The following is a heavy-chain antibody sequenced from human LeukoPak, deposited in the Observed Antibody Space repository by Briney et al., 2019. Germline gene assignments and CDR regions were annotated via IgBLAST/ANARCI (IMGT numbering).Heavy chain of an antibody. CDR2: ISAYNGNT. D-gene: IGHD6-19*01. CDR1: GYTFTSYG. Sequence: GASVKVSCKASGYTFTSYGISWVRQAPGQGLEWMGWISAYNGNTNYAQKLQGRVTMTTDTSTSTAYMELRSLRAEDTAVYYCAKAPYSSGWYAFDIWGQGTMVTVSS. J-gene: IGHJ3*02. V-gene: IGHV1-18*01. CDR3: AKAPYSSGWYAFDI.